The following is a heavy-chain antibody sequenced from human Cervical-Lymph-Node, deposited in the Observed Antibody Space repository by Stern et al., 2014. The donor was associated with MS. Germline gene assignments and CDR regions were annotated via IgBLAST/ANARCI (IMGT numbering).Heavy chain of an antibody. Sequence: QVQLVESGGGVVQPGRSLRLSCAASGFTFSSYGMHWVRQAPGKGLEWVAVIWYDGSNKYYADSVKGRFTISRDNSKNTLYLQMNSLRAEDTAVYYCAREAVQLWLLTYYYYGMDVWGQGTTVTVSS. CDR3: AREAVQLWLLTYYYYGMDV. CDR1: GFTFSSYG. D-gene: IGHD5-18*01. J-gene: IGHJ6*02. V-gene: IGHV3-33*01. CDR2: IWYDGSNK.